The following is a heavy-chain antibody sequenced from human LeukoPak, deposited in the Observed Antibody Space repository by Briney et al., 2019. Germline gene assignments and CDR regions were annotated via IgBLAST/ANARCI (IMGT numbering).Heavy chain of an antibody. Sequence: GGSLRLSCAASRFTFSDYGMHWVRQPPGKGLEWVAVISYDGSNEYYADSVKGRFTISRDNSKNTLYLQMNSLRTEDTAVYYCAKALATIVVVPATEIDSWGQGTLVTVSS. CDR3: AKALATIVVVPATEIDS. V-gene: IGHV3-30*18. CDR1: RFTFSDYG. CDR2: ISYDGSNE. J-gene: IGHJ4*02. D-gene: IGHD2-2*01.